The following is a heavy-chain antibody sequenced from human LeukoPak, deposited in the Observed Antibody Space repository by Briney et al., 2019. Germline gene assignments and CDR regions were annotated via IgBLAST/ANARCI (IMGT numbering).Heavy chain of an antibody. J-gene: IGHJ3*02. V-gene: IGHV4-4*07. CDR1: GGSISSYY. CDR2: IYTSGST. CDR3: AXXXXXXLWSYAFDI. D-gene: IGHD3-10*01. Sequence: SETLSLTCTVSGGSISSYYWSWIRQPAGKGLEWIGRIYTSGSTNYNPSLKSRVTMSVDTSKNQFSLKLSSVTAADTAVYYCAXXXXXXLWSYAFDIWGQGTMVTVSS.